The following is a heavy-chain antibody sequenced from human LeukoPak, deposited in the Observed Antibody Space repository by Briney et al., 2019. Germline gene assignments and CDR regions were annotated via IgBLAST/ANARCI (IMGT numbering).Heavy chain of an antibody. J-gene: IGHJ4*02. CDR1: GGSISSSSYY. D-gene: IGHD6-13*01. CDR2: IYYSGST. V-gene: IGHV4-39*01. Sequence: PSETLSLTCTVSGGSISSSSYYWGWVRQPPGKGLEWIVSIYYSGSTYYNPSLKSRVTISVDTSKTQFSLKLISVTAADTAVYYCARVPPPDRIATWQFGPTSARIKSFDYWGQGTLVTVSS. CDR3: ARVPPPDRIATWQFGPTSARIKSFDY.